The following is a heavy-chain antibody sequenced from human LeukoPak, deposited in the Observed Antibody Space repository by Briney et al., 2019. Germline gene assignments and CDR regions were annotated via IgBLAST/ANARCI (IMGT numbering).Heavy chain of an antibody. D-gene: IGHD3-3*01. V-gene: IGHV3-7*04. J-gene: IGHJ4*02. CDR2: MKQDGSEK. Sequence: PGGSLRLSCAASGFTFSSYWMSWVRQPPGKGLEWVAHMKQDGSEKYYVDSVRGRFTISRDNAKNSLSLQMNSLRADDTAVYYCARGTSGYFYYFDYWGQGTLVTVSS. CDR3: ARGTSGYFYYFDY. CDR1: GFTFSSYW.